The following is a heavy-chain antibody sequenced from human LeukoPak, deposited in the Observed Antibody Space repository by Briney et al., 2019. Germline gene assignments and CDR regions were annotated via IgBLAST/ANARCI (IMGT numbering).Heavy chain of an antibody. CDR3: ARSGPFQWLLSDLYYFDY. D-gene: IGHD3-3*01. CDR2: IWYDGSNK. V-gene: IGHV3-33*01. J-gene: IGHJ4*02. CDR1: GFTFSSYG. Sequence: PGGSLRLSCAASGFTFSSYGMHWVRQAPGKGLEWVAVIWYDGSNKYYADSVKGRFTISRDNSKNTLYLQMNSLRAEDTAVYYCARSGPFQWLLSDLYYFDYWGQGTLVTVSS.